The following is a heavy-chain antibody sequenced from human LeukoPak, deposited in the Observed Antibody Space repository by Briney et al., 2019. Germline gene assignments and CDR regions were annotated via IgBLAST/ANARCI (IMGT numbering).Heavy chain of an antibody. CDR3: AIASQLSVVLFYYYMDV. V-gene: IGHV3-20*04. J-gene: IGHJ6*03. CDR2: INWNGGTT. D-gene: IGHD3-16*02. Sequence: PGGSLRLSCAASGFTFGDYGMNWVRQAPGKGLEWVSGINWNGGTTGYADSVKGRFTISRDNVKNSLYLQMNSVRAEDTAVYYCAIASQLSVVLFYYYMDVWGKGATVTVSS. CDR1: GFTFGDYG.